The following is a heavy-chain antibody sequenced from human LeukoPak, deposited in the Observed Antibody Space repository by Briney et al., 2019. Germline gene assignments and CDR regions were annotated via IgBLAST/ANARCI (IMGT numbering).Heavy chain of an antibody. J-gene: IGHJ4*02. Sequence: SETLSLTCTVSGGSISSSSYYWGWIRQPPGKGLEWIGSIYYSGSTYYNPSLKSRVTISVDTSKNQFSLKLSSVTAADTAVYYCARAPADSDYEGEYYFDYWGQGTLVTVSS. CDR1: GGSISSSSYY. V-gene: IGHV4-39*07. D-gene: IGHD4-11*01. CDR2: IYYSGST. CDR3: ARAPADSDYEGEYYFDY.